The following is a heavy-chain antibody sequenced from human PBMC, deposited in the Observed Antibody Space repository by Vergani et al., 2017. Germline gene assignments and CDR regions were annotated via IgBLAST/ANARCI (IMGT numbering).Heavy chain of an antibody. J-gene: IGHJ5*02. D-gene: IGHD3-10*01. CDR2: IYYSGST. CDR1: GGSVSSGSYY. V-gene: IGHV4-61*01. CDR3: AREGYYYGSGSYYNEAWFDP. Sequence: QVQLQESGPGLVKPSETLSLTCTVSGGSVSSGSYYWSWIRQPPGKGLEWIGYIYYSGSTNYTPSLKSRVTISVDTSKNQFSLKLSSVTAADTAVYYCAREGYYYGSGSYYNEAWFDPWGQGTLVTVSS.